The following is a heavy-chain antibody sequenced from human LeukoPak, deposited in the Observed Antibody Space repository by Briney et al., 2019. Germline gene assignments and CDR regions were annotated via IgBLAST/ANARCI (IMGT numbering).Heavy chain of an antibody. D-gene: IGHD6-13*01. CDR2: IYSGGST. Sequence: GGSLRLSCAASGFTVSSNYMSWVRQAPGKGLEWVSIIYSGGSTYYADSVKGRFTISRDISKNTLYLQINSLRAEDTAVYYCASAAAAAGKGGFDYWGQGTLVTVSS. J-gene: IGHJ4*02. CDR3: ASAAAAAGKGGFDY. CDR1: GFTVSSNY. V-gene: IGHV3-66*01.